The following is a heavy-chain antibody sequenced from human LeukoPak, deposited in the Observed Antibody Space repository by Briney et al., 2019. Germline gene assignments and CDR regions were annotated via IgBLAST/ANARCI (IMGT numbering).Heavy chain of an antibody. CDR1: GYTFSTYW. Sequence: PGESLKISCKASGYTFSTYWIVWARQMPGKGLEWMGVIYPDDSETRYSPSFRGQVTISVDKSISTAYLQWSSLKASDTAIYYCARRIEERCRTINYYGLDVWGQGTTVTVS. J-gene: IGHJ6*02. D-gene: IGHD2-8*01. CDR3: ARRIEERCRTINYYGLDV. CDR2: IYPDDSET. V-gene: IGHV5-51*01.